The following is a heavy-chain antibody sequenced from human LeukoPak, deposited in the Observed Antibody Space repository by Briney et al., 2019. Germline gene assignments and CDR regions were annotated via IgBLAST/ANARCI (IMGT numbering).Heavy chain of an antibody. J-gene: IGHJ4*02. CDR2: IFHTGSA. CDR1: GFSTRTGYH. CDR3: ARDYSGSLLDGPNFDY. Sequence: PSETLSLTCSVSGFSTRTGYHWGWIRQPPGKGLEWIAYIFHTGSAYYSPSLKSRVTISVDTSKNQFSLKLTSVTAADTAVYYCARDYSGSLLDGPNFDYWGQGTLVTVSS. V-gene: IGHV4-38-2*02. D-gene: IGHD1-26*01.